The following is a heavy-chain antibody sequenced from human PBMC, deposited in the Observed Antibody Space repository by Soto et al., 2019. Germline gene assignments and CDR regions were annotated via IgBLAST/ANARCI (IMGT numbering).Heavy chain of an antibody. D-gene: IGHD1-1*01. CDR2: IYWNNDQ. J-gene: IGHJ4*02. CDR1: GFSLRTTGVG. V-gene: IGHV2-5*01. CDR3: AHSSGRKGAFDY. Sequence: SGPTLVNPTETLTLTCTFSGFSLRTTGVGVGWIRQPPGQSLEWLALIYWNNDQRYSPSLKSRLTITKDTSRNQVVLTMTNMDPVDTATYFCAHSSGRKGAFDYWGQGTLVTVSS.